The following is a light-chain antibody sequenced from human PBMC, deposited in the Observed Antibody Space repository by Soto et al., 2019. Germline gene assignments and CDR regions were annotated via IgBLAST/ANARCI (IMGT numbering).Light chain of an antibody. CDR3: AAWDDSLNGPV. CDR2: NNN. Sequence: QSVLTQPPSASGTPGQRVTISCSGSSSNIGSNTVNWYQQLPGTAPKLLIYNNNLRPSGVPDRISGSKSGTSASLAISGLQSEDEADYYCAAWDDSLNGPVFGGGTKVTVL. CDR1: SSNIGSNT. V-gene: IGLV1-44*01. J-gene: IGLJ2*01.